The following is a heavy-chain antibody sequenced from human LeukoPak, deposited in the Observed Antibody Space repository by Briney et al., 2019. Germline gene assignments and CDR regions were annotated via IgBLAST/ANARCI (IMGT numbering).Heavy chain of an antibody. CDR2: INPNSGGT. CDR1: GYTFTDYS. V-gene: IGHV1-2*02. Sequence: ASVKVSCKASGYTFTDYSMHWVRQAPGQGLEWMGWINPNSGGTNYAQKFQGRVTMTRDTSISTAYMELSRLRSDDTAVYYCARVRYDILTGYYPDFDYWGQGTLVTVSS. D-gene: IGHD3-9*01. CDR3: ARVRYDILTGYYPDFDY. J-gene: IGHJ4*02.